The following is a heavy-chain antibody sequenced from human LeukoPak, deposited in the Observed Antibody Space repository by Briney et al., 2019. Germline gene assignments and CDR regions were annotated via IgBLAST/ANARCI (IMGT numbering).Heavy chain of an antibody. J-gene: IGHJ4*02. V-gene: IGHV3-11*01. CDR1: GFTFSDYY. Sequence: PGGALRLSCAASGFTFSDYYMSWIRQAPGKGLEGGSYISSSGSTIYYADSVKGRFTISRDNAKNSLYLQMNSLRAEDTAVYYCARGPGRYSSGWYYFDYWGQGTLVTVSS. D-gene: IGHD6-19*01. CDR2: ISSSGSTI. CDR3: ARGPGRYSSGWYYFDY.